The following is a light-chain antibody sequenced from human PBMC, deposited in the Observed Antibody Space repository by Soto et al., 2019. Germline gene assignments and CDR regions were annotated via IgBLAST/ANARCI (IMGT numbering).Light chain of an antibody. Sequence: SYELTQPLSVSVALGQTARLTCGGNNIASKNVHWYQQKPGQAPVLVIYRIANRPSGIPERFSGSNSGNTATLTISRAQAGDEADYYCQVWDSSTPVVFGGGTQLTVL. J-gene: IGLJ2*01. V-gene: IGLV3-9*01. CDR2: RIA. CDR3: QVWDSSTPVV. CDR1: NIASKN.